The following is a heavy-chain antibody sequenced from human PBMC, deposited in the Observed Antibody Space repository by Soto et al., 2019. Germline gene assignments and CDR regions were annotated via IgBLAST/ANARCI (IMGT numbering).Heavy chain of an antibody. CDR2: ISSSSSTI. CDR3: AREIVGATLGYFDY. J-gene: IGHJ4*02. Sequence: GGSLRLSCAASGFTFSSYSMNWVRQAPGKGLEWVSYISSSSSTIYYADSVKGRFTISRDNAKNSLYLQMNSLRDEDTAVYYCAREIVGATLGYFDYWGQGTLVTVSS. CDR1: GFTFSSYS. V-gene: IGHV3-48*02. D-gene: IGHD1-26*01.